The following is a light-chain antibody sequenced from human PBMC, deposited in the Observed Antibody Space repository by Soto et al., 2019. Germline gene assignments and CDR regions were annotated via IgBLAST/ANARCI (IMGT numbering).Light chain of an antibody. J-gene: IGLJ2*01. CDR2: EVS. CDR3: SSYTSSDVV. V-gene: IGLV2-14*01. CDR1: SSDVGGYNY. Sequence: QSALTQPASVSGSPGQSITISCTATSSDVGGYNYVSWYQQHPGKAPKLMIYEVSNRPSGVSNRFSGSKSGNTASLTISGLQAEDEADYYCSSYTSSDVVFGGGTKLTVL.